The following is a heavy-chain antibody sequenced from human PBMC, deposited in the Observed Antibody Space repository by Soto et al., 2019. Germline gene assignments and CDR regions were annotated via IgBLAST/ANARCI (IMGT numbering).Heavy chain of an antibody. D-gene: IGHD2-2*01. V-gene: IGHV3-30-3*01. J-gene: IGHJ5*02. CDR1: GFTFSSYA. CDR2: ISYDGSNN. Sequence: PGGSLRLSCAASGFTFSSYAMHWVRQAPGKGLEWVAVISYDGSNNYYADSVKGRFTISRDNSKNALYLQMNSLRAEDTAVYYCARDLVCSSTSCPGNWFDPWGQGTRVTVSS. CDR3: ARDLVCSSTSCPGNWFDP.